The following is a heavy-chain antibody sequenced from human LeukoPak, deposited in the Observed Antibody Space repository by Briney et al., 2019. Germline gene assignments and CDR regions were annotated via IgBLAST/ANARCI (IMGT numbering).Heavy chain of an antibody. J-gene: IGHJ4*02. CDR3: ARGGGTAARPYYFDY. Sequence: PSETLSLTCAVYGGSFSGYYWSWIRQPPRKGLEWIGEINHSGSTNYNPSLKSRVTISVDTSKNQFSLKLSSVTAADTAVYYCARGGGTAARPYYFDYWGQGTLVTVSS. D-gene: IGHD6-6*01. V-gene: IGHV4-34*01. CDR2: INHSGST. CDR1: GGSFSGYY.